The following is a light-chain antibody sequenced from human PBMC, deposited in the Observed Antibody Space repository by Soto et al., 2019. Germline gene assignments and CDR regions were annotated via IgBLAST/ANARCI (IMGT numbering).Light chain of an antibody. Sequence: AIPVTQSPSSLSAFVGDRVTITCRASQGIRNDLGWYQQRPGKAPKLLIFAASDLQSGVPSRFSGSRSGTDFTLTISSLQPEDFATYYCLQYYNYPRTFGQGTKVEIK. V-gene: IGKV1-6*01. CDR3: LQYYNYPRT. CDR1: QGIRND. J-gene: IGKJ1*01. CDR2: AAS.